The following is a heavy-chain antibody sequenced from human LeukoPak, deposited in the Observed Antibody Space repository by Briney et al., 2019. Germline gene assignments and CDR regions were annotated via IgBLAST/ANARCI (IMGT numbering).Heavy chain of an antibody. V-gene: IGHV4-61*05. Sequence: PSETLSLTCTVSGGSISSSSYYWSWIRQPPGKGLEWIGYIYYSGSTNYNPSLKSRVTISVDTSKNQFSLKLSSVTAADTAVYYCARTGPYGSGSSGAFDIWGQGTMVTVSS. D-gene: IGHD3-10*01. CDR1: GGSISSSSYY. CDR3: ARTGPYGSGSSGAFDI. CDR2: IYYSGST. J-gene: IGHJ3*02.